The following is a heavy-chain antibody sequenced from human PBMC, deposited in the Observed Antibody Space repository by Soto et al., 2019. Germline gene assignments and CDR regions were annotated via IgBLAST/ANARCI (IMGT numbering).Heavy chain of an antibody. CDR1: GDSFRSYY. J-gene: IGHJ3*01. D-gene: IGHD3-16*01. CDR2: IYYSGST. V-gene: IGHV4-59*08. Sequence: QVQLQESGPGLVEPAETLSLTCTVSGDSFRSYYWSWIRQPPAKGLEWIGYIYYSGSTNYNPSLKSPVGISVDTSKNQFSLKLRSVTAAHSAVYYSARLSIITFGGIRKDAFDVWRQGTMVTVSS. CDR3: ARLSIITFGGIRKDAFDV.